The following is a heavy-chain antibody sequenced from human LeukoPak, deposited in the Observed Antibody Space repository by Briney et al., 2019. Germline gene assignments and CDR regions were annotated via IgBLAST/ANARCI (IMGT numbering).Heavy chain of an antibody. J-gene: IGHJ4*02. V-gene: IGHV1-46*01. CDR3: AREGYYYDSSGYAEAVDY. CDR2: INPSGGST. D-gene: IGHD3-22*01. CDR1: GYTLTSYY. Sequence: ASVKVSCKASGYTLTSYYMHWVRQAPGQGLEWMGIINPSGGSTSYAQKFQGRVTMTRDTSTSTVYMELSSLRSEDTTVYYCAREGYYYDSSGYAEAVDYWGQGTLVTVSS.